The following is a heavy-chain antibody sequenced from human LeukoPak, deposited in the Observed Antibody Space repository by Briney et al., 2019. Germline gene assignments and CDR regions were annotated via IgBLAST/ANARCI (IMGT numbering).Heavy chain of an antibody. Sequence: ASVKVSCKTSGYIFTTYGISWVRQAPGQGLEWMGWISAYIGNTNYAQKLQGRVTMTTDTSTNTAYMELRSLTSDDTAVYYCARAWDCSSTTCYVYFDHWGQGSLVTVSS. J-gene: IGHJ4*02. CDR1: GYIFTTYG. D-gene: IGHD2-2*01. V-gene: IGHV1-18*01. CDR3: ARAWDCSSTTCYVYFDH. CDR2: ISAYIGNT.